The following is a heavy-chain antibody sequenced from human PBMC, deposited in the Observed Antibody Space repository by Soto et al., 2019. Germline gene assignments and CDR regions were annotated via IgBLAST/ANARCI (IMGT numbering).Heavy chain of an antibody. J-gene: IGHJ3*02. Sequence: QVQLVQSGAAVKKPGASVKVSCKASGYTFTSYYMHWVRQAPGQGLEWMGIINPSGGSTSYAQKLPGSVTMTRDTSTSTVCMELSSLRSEDTAVYYCARSGAVDTAMVTAFDIWGQGTMVTVSS. CDR3: ARSGAVDTAMVTAFDI. CDR1: GYTFTSYY. V-gene: IGHV1-46*01. CDR2: INPSGGST. D-gene: IGHD5-18*01.